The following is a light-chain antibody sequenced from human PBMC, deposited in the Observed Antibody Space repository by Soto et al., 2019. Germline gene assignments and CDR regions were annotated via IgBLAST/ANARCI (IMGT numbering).Light chain of an antibody. J-gene: IGLJ1*01. Sequence: QSALTQPASVSGSPGQSITISCAGTSAEVGRYNHVAWYQQHPGKVPKLMIYEVTKRPSGVSTRFSGSKSGNTASLKISGLQAEDEADYYCISYTGSSTSYVFGTGTKVTVL. CDR3: ISYTGSSTSYV. CDR2: EVT. CDR1: SAEVGRYNH. V-gene: IGLV2-14*01.